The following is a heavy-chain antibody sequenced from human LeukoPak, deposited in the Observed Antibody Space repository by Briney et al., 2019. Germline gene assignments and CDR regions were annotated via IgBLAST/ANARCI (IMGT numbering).Heavy chain of an antibody. CDR3: AREKTSRPRWGSFGFGY. D-gene: IGHD2-21*01. CDR2: IYTSGST. V-gene: IGHV4-61*02. J-gene: IGHJ4*02. CDR1: GGSISSGSYY. Sequence: PSETLSLTCTVSGGSISSGSYYWSWIRQPAGKGLEWIGRIYTSGSTNYNPSLKSRVTISVDTSKNQFSLKLSSVTAADTAVYYCAREKTSRPRWGSFGFGYWGQGNLVTVSS.